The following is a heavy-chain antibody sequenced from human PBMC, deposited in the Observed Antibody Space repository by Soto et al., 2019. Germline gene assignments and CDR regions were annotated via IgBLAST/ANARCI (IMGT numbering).Heavy chain of an antibody. CDR2: IYYSEST. D-gene: IGHD6-13*01. J-gene: IGHJ4*02. V-gene: IGHV4-59*02. CDR1: GASVSSYY. CDR3: ARAGSSSSHYFFDY. Sequence: PSETLSLTCTVSGASVSSYYWSWIRQPPGKGLEWIGYIYYSESTNYNSSLKSRVTMSVDTSENQFSLKLFSVTAADTAVYYCARAGSSSSHYFFDYWGLGTLVTVSS.